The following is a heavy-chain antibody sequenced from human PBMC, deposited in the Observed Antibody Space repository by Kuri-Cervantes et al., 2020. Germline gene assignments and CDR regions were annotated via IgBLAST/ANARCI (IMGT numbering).Heavy chain of an antibody. CDR2: ISWNSGSI. CDR1: GFTFDDYA. CDR3: ARGPAAVVFPRWFDP. V-gene: IGHV3-9*01. D-gene: IGHD2-15*01. J-gene: IGHJ5*02. Sequence: LSLTCAASGFTFDDYAMHWVRQAPGKGLEWVSGISWNSGSIGYADSVKGRFTISRDNAKNSLYLQMNSLRAEDTAVYYCARGPAAVVFPRWFDPWGQGTLVTVSS.